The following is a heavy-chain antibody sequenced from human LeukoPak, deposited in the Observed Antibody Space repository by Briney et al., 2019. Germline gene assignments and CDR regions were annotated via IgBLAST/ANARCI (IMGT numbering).Heavy chain of an antibody. J-gene: IGHJ4*02. D-gene: IGHD3-22*01. Sequence: PGRSLRLSCAASGFTLSSYAMHWVGQAPGKGLEWVAVISYDGSNKYYADSVKGRFTISRDNSKNTLYLQMNSLRAEDTAVYYCARDRRTYYYDSSGYPGPYWGQGTLVTVSS. CDR3: ARDRRTYYYDSSGYPGPY. CDR2: ISYDGSNK. V-gene: IGHV3-30-3*01. CDR1: GFTLSSYA.